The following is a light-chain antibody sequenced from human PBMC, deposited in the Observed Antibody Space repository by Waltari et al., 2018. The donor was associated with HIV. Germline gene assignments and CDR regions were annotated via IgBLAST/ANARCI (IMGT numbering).Light chain of an antibody. Sequence: QSVLTQPPSASETPGQRVTISCSGSSSNIGSNYVYWYQPLPGTAPKLLIYRNNQRPSGVPDRFSSSKSGTSAALAISGRRSEDEADYYWAAWGDSLTSFVFGTGTKVTVL. CDR2: RNN. V-gene: IGLV1-47*01. CDR3: AAWGDSLTSFV. CDR1: SSNIGSNY. J-gene: IGLJ1*01.